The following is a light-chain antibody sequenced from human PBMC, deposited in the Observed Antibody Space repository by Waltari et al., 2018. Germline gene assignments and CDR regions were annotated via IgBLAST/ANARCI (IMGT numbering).Light chain of an antibody. CDR2: DVS. V-gene: IGLV2-14*03. CDR1: SSDIGAYNY. J-gene: IGLJ2*01. CDR3: SSYTEINTFVV. Sequence: SALTQPASLSGSPGQSITISCSGTSSDIGAYNYVSWYQQYPGKAPKLMIFDVSKRPSVVSNRFSASKSGNTASLTISGLQSEDEAEYYCSSYTEINTFVVFGGGTKLTVL.